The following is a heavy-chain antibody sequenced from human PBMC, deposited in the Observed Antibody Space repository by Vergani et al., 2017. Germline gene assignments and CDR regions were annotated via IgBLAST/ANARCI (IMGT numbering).Heavy chain of an antibody. CDR2: IYYSGST. V-gene: IGHV4-59*01. CDR3: ARGWGPRDAFDI. Sequence: QVQLQESGPGLVKPSETLSLTCTVSGGSISSYYWSWIRQPPGKGLEWIGYIYYSGSTNYNPSLKSRVTISVDTSKNQFSLKLSSVTAADTAVYYCARGWGPRDAFDIWGRGTMVTVSS. J-gene: IGHJ3*02. D-gene: IGHD7-27*01. CDR1: GGSISSYY.